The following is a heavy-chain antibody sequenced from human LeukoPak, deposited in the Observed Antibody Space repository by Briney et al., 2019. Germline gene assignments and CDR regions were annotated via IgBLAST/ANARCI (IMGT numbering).Heavy chain of an antibody. Sequence: SQTLSLTCAISGDSVSSNSAAWNWIRQSPSRGLEWLGRTYYRSKWFNDYAVSVSSRITIKSDTSKNQFSLQLNSVTPEDTAVYYCAREFGSSSGPDYWGHGTLVTVSS. V-gene: IGHV6-1*01. CDR3: AREFGSSSGPDY. J-gene: IGHJ4*01. D-gene: IGHD6-6*01. CDR1: GDSVSSNSAA. CDR2: TYYRSKWFN.